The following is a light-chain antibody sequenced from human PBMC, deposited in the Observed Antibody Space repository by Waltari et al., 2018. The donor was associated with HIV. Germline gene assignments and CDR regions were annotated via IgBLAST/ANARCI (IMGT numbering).Light chain of an antibody. CDR3: QSYDSSLSVWV. CDR2: GNS. CDR1: SSNIGAGYD. Sequence: QSVLTQPPSVSGAPGQRVTISCTGSSSNIGAGYDVHWYQQIPGTAPKLLIYGNSHRPSGVPDRFVGSKSGTSASLAITGLQAEDEADYYCQSYDSSLSVWVFGGGTKLTVL. V-gene: IGLV1-40*01. J-gene: IGLJ3*02.